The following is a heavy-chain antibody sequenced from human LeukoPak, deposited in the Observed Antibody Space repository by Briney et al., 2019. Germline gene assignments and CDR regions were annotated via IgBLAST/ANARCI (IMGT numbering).Heavy chain of an antibody. J-gene: IGHJ6*03. Sequence: SETLSLTCAVYGGSFSGYYWSWIRQPPGKGLEWIGEINHSGSTNYNPSLKSRVTISVETSKNQFSLKLSSVTAADTAVYYCARVRQPYYYYYYMDVWGKGTTVTVSS. V-gene: IGHV4-34*01. CDR2: INHSGST. CDR3: ARVRQPYYYYYYMDV. CDR1: GGSFSGYY.